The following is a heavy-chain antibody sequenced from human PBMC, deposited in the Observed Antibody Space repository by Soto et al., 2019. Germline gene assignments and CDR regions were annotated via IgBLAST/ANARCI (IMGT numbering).Heavy chain of an antibody. V-gene: IGHV4-59*08. CDR3: ARHLVDDAFDI. CDR2: MSYGGGT. J-gene: IGHJ3*02. CDR1: GGSISSYY. Sequence: QVQVQESGPGLVKPSETLSLTCTVSGGSISSYYWSWIRQPPGKGLEGIGYMSYGGGTSYNPSLKSRVPMSVDTSKDQFSLKLSSVTAADTAVYYCARHLVDDAFDIWGQGTMVTVSS.